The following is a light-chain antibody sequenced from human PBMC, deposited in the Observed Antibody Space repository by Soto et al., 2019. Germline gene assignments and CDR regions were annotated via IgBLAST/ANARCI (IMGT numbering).Light chain of an antibody. J-gene: IGKJ5*01. CDR3: QQYNNWRIT. CDR1: QSVSSN. CDR2: GAS. Sequence: EIVMTQSPATRSVSPGDRATLSCRASQSVSSNLAWYQQKPGQAPRLLIYGASTRATGIPARSSGSGSGTEFTLTISSLQSEDFAVYYCQQYNNWRITVGQGTRLEIK. V-gene: IGKV3D-15*01.